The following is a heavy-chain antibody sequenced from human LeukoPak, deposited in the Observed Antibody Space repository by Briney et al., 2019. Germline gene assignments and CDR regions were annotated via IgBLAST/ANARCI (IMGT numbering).Heavy chain of an antibody. CDR2: ISYDGSNK. J-gene: IGHJ3*02. Sequence: PGRSLRLSCAASGFTFSSYGMHWVRQAPGKGLEWVAVISYDGSNKYYADSVKGRFTISRDNSKNTLYLQMNSLRAEDTAVYYCAKEALPWFGEGDAFDIWGQGTMVTVSS. D-gene: IGHD3-10*01. CDR1: GFTFSSYG. V-gene: IGHV3-30*18. CDR3: AKEALPWFGEGDAFDI.